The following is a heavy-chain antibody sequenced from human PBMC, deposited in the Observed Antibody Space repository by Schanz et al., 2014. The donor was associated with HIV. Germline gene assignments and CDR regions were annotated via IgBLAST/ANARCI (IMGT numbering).Heavy chain of an antibody. J-gene: IGHJ4*02. CDR1: GFTFYTYA. CDR3: AKDPGILPRTYFDS. CDR2: ISGNGDSA. D-gene: IGHD2-2*02. V-gene: IGHV3-23*04. Sequence: EVQLEESGGGLVQTGGSLRLSCAASGFTFYTYAMTWVRQAPGKGLEWVSSISGNGDSAYYADSVRGRFTISRDNSLHMLYLEMKSLRAEDTAVYYCAKDPGILPRTYFDSWGQGTPVTVSS.